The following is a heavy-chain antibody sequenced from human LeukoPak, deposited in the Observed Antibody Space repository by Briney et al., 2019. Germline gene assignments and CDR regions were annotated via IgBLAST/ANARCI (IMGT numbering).Heavy chain of an antibody. D-gene: IGHD3-10*01. J-gene: IGHJ4*02. Sequence: GASVKVSCKASGYTFTSYDINWVRQATGQGLEWMGWMNPNSGNTGYAQKFQGRVTMTRNTSISTAYMELSSLRSEDTAMYYCAKSRSVAPWDYFDYWGQGILVTVSS. CDR3: AKSRSVAPWDYFDY. CDR2: MNPNSGNT. CDR1: GYTFTSYD. V-gene: IGHV1-8*01.